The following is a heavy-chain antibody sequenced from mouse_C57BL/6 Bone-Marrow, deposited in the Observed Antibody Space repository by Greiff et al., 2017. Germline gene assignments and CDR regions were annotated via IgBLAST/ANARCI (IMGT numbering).Heavy chain of an antibody. CDR2: IDPENGDT. CDR1: GFNIKDDY. D-gene: IGHD1-1*01. CDR3: TTPYYYGSYCYAMDY. Sequence: EVQLQQSGAELVRPGASVKLSCTASGFNIKDDYMHWVKQRPEQGLEWIGWIDPENGDTEYASKFQGKATITADTSSNTAYLQLSSLTSEDTAVYYCTTPYYYGSYCYAMDYWGQGTSVTVSS. V-gene: IGHV14-4*01. J-gene: IGHJ4*01.